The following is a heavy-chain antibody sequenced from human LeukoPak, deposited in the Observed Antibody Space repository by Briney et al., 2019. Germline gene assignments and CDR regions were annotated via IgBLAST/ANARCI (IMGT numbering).Heavy chain of an antibody. CDR1: GDSVSSYSAA. V-gene: IGHV6-1*01. CDR3: ARDPEWVYDTFDV. CDR2: TYYRSNWYN. Sequence: SQTLSLTCAISGDSVSSYSAAWNWIRQSPSRGLEWLGRTYYRSNWYNDYAGSLRGRITSNPYTSRNQFSLHLSSVTPDDTAVYYCARDPEWVYDTFDVWGQGTMVTVSS. J-gene: IGHJ3*01. D-gene: IGHD3-3*01.